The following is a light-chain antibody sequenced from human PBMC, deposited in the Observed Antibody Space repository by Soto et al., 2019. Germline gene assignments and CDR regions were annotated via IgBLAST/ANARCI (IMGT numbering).Light chain of an antibody. Sequence: EIVLTQSPGTLSLSPGERATLSCRASQSVSSNFLAWYQEKPGQAPRPLIYGASSRATGIADRFSGSGSGTDFTLTISRLEPEDFAVYYCQQYGSSPITFGQGTRLEIK. CDR1: QSVSSNF. CDR3: QQYGSSPIT. V-gene: IGKV3-20*01. CDR2: GAS. J-gene: IGKJ5*01.